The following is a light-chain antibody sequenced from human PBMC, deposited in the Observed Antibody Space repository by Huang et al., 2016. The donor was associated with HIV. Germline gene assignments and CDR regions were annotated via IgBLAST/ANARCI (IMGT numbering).Light chain of an antibody. V-gene: IGKV3-11*01. CDR3: QQRGSRPPT. Sequence: DIVLTQSPATLSLSPGDRATLSCRASQSVSSYLAWFQQKPGQAPRLLIYDTSNRATGIPARFSGSGSGTDFTLTISSLEPEEFAVYYCQQRGSRPPTFGQGTKVEIK. J-gene: IGKJ1*01. CDR1: QSVSSY. CDR2: DTS.